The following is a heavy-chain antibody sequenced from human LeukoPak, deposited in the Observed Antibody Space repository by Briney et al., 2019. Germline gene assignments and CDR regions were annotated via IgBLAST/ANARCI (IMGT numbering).Heavy chain of an antibody. J-gene: IGHJ4*02. V-gene: IGHV3-30*03. D-gene: IGHD6-19*01. Sequence: PGGSLRLSCVTSTFTFNNHGMHWVRQAPGKGLEWVAVIAADGGVKHYTYSVKGRFVLTRDDSKNTVYLEMNNVKVEDTAVYYCAREATWGQWYFDHWGQGAPVIASS. CDR2: IAADGGVK. CDR1: TFTFNNHG. CDR3: AREATWGQWYFDH.